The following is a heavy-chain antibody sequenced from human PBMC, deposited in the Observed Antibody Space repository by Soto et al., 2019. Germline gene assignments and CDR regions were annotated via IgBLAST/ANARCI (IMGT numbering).Heavy chain of an antibody. CDR1: GGTFSNYA. D-gene: IGHD3-3*01. CDR3: ARGATIFGLAAYSYYEMKV. Sequence: QVQLVQSGAEVKKPGSAVKVSCRASGGTFSNYAISWVRQAPGQGLECMGGIVPAFGTLNYAQNLQGRITNTSEDSKTRGYMDPSSLRSEDTAVYYCARGATIFGLAAYSYYEMKVWVQGTKFSVSS. V-gene: IGHV1-69*01. J-gene: IGHJ6*02. CDR2: IVPAFGTL.